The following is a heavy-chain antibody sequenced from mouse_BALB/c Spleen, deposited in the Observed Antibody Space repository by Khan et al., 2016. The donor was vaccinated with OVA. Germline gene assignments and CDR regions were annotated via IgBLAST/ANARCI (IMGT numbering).Heavy chain of an antibody. Sequence: QVQLKQSGAELVRPGVSVKISCKGSGYTFTDFTMHWVRQSHAMSLEWIGVISTYYGHATYNQEFKDKATLTVDKSSSTAYMELARLTSEDSAIYYCTRGGGGTRVAYWGQGTLVTVSA. CDR2: ISTYYGHA. CDR3: TRGGGGTRVAY. CDR1: GYTFTDFT. V-gene: IGHV1S137*01. J-gene: IGHJ3*01. D-gene: IGHD3-3*01.